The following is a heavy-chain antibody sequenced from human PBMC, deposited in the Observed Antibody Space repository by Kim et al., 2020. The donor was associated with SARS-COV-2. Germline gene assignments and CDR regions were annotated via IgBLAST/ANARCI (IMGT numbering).Heavy chain of an antibody. D-gene: IGHD6-13*01. CDR2: IWYDGSNK. CDR1: GFTFSSYG. J-gene: IGHJ6*02. Sequence: GGSLRLSCAASGFTFSSYGMHWVRQAPGKGLEWVAVIWYDGSNKYYADSVKGRFTISRDNSKNTLYLQMNSLRAEDTAVYYCAKGWAAAGYYYYYGMDVWXQXXXVT. V-gene: IGHV3-33*06. CDR3: AKGWAAAGYYYYYGMDV.